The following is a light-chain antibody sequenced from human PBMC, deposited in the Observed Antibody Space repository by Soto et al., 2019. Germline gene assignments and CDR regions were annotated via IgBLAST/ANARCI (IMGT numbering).Light chain of an antibody. V-gene: IGKV1-5*03. Sequence: DIQMTQSPSTLSGSVGDGVTITCRASQTISSWLAWYQQKPGKAPKLLIYKASTLKSGVPSRFSGSGSGTEFTLTISSLQPDDFATDYCQHYNSYSEAFGQGTKVDI. J-gene: IGKJ1*01. CDR3: QHYNSYSEA. CDR1: QTISSW. CDR2: KAS.